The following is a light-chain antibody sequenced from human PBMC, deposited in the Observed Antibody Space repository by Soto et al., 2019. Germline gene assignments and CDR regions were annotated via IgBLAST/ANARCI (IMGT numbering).Light chain of an antibody. J-gene: IGKJ4*01. CDR2: GAS. V-gene: IGKV3-15*01. CDR1: QSVGRN. CDR3: QQYNHWPPLT. Sequence: EIVMTQSPATLSVSPGERATISCRASQSVGRNLAWYHQKPGQAPRLLIYGASTRATGIPARFSGSGSETEFTLTISRLQSEDFAIYSCQQYNHWPPLTFGGGTTVEIK.